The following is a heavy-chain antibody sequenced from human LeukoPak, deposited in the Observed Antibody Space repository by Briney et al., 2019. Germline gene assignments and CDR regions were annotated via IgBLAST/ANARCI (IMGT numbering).Heavy chain of an antibody. J-gene: IGHJ4*02. CDR2: IRSKANSYAT. CDR3: HYYYDSSGHLAVNF. V-gene: IGHV3-73*01. D-gene: IGHD3-22*01. CDR1: GLTFSGSA. Sequence: QPGGSLRLSCAASGLTFSGSAMHWVRQASGKGLEWVGRIRSKANSYATAYAASVKGRLTISRDDSRNTLYLQMNSLETEDTAVYYCHYYYDSSGHLAVNFWGQGTLVTVSS.